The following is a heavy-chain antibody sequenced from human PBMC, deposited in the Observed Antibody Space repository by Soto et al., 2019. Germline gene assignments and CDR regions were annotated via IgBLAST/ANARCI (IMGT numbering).Heavy chain of an antibody. CDR3: ASSPSQGGWFDP. D-gene: IGHD3-16*01. V-gene: IGHV3-23*01. CDR2: ISGSGGST. CDR1: GFTFSSYA. Sequence: PGGSLRLSCAASGFTFSSYAMSWVRQAPGKGLEWVSAISGSGGSTYYADSVKGRFTISRDNSKNTLYLQMNSLRAEDTAVYYCASSPSQGGWFDPWGQGTLVTVSS. J-gene: IGHJ5*02.